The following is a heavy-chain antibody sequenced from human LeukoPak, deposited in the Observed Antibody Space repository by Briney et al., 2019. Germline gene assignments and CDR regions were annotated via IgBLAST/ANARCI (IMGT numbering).Heavy chain of an antibody. Sequence: ASVKVSCKVSGYSLTELSMHWVRQAPGKGLEWMGGFDPEDGETIYAQKFQGRVTITADESTSTAYMELSSLRSEDTAVYYCARLSYGAAIDYYYYYYMDVWGKGTTVTISS. J-gene: IGHJ6*03. D-gene: IGHD4-17*01. CDR2: FDPEDGET. CDR3: ARLSYGAAIDYYYYYYMDV. CDR1: GYSLTELS. V-gene: IGHV1-24*01.